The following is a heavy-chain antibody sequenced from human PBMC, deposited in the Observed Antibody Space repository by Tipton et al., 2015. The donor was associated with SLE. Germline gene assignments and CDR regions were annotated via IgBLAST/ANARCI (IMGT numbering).Heavy chain of an antibody. J-gene: IGHJ4*02. V-gene: IGHV3-48*03. Sequence: SLRLSCAASGFTFSRSEMNWVRQAPGKGLEWVSYISSSGTGIYYADSVRGRFTISRDNAKNSLYLQMNNLRAEDTAVYYCAKGGYSGYDYNYFDYWGQGTLVTVSS. CDR2: ISSSGTGI. CDR3: AKGGYSGYDYNYFDY. CDR1: GFTFSRSE. D-gene: IGHD5-12*01.